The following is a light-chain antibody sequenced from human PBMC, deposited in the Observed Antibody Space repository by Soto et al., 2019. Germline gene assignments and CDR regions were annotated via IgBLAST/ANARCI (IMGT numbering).Light chain of an antibody. CDR2: AAY. CDR1: QSVGSN. Sequence: EIVMTQSPATLSVSPGERATLSCRASQSVGSNLAWYQQIPGQAPRLLIYAAYSRPTGIPARFSGSGSGTQFTLTISSLQSEDFAIYYCQQYNNWPRTFGQGTKVDIK. V-gene: IGKV3D-15*01. J-gene: IGKJ1*01. CDR3: QQYNNWPRT.